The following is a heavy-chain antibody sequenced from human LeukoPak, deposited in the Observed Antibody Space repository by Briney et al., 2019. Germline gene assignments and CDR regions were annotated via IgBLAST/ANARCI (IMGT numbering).Heavy chain of an antibody. D-gene: IGHD3-10*01. CDR2: IIPILGIA. CDR3: ARTYGSGSYYTADY. CDR1: GGTFSSYA. Sequence: SVKVSCKASGGTFSSYAISWVRQAPGQGLEWMGRIIPILGIANYAQKFQGRVTITADKSTSTAYMELSSLRSEDTAVYYCARTYGSGSYYTADYWGQGTLVTVSS. V-gene: IGHV1-69*04. J-gene: IGHJ4*02.